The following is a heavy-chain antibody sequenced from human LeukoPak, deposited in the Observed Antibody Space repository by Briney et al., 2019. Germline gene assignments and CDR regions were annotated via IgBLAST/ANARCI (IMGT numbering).Heavy chain of an antibody. D-gene: IGHD4-23*01. J-gene: IGHJ1*01. V-gene: IGHV1-69*13. CDR1: GGTFSSYA. Sequence: GASVKVSCKASGGTFSSYAISWVRQAPGQGLEWMGGIIPIFCTANYAQKFQGRVTITADESTSTAYMELSSLRSEDTVVYYCARSTTVVTEYFQHWGQGTLVTVSS. CDR2: IIPIFCTA. CDR3: ARSTTVVTEYFQH.